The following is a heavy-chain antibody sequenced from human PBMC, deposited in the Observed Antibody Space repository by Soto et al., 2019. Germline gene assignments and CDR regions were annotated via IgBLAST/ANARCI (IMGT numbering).Heavy chain of an antibody. CDR2: INHSGST. Sequence: QVQLQQWGAGLLKPSETLSLTCAVYGGSFSGYYWSWIRQPPGKGLEWIGEINHSGSTNYNPSLKSRVTISVDTSKNQFSLKLSSVTAADTAVYYRARGTHSIPATAIEGWFDPWGQGTLVTVSS. J-gene: IGHJ5*02. CDR1: GGSFSGYY. CDR3: ARGTHSIPATAIEGWFDP. V-gene: IGHV4-34*01. D-gene: IGHD2-2*02.